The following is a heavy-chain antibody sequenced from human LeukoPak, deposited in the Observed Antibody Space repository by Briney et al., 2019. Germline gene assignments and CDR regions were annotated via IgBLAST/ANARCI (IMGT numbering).Heavy chain of an antibody. J-gene: IGHJ4*02. CDR1: GYTFTGYY. D-gene: IGHD6-13*01. CDR2: INPSGGST. Sequence: GASVKVSCKASGYTFTGYYMHWVRQAPGRGLEWMGIINPSGGSTSYAQKFQGRVTMTRDTSTSTVYMELSSLRSEDTAVYYCARDGTSSSWSYPPDYWGQGTLVTVSS. CDR3: ARDGTSSSWSYPPDY. V-gene: IGHV1-46*01.